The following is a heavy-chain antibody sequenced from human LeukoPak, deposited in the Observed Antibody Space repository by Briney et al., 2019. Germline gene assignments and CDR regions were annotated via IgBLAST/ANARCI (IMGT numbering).Heavy chain of an antibody. J-gene: IGHJ4*02. CDR1: GFTLSSYA. V-gene: IGHV3-23*01. Sequence: QPGGSLRLSCAASGFTLSSYAMNWVRQAPGKGLEWVSTISGSGGSTYYADSVKGRFTISRDNSKNTLYVQMNSLRAEDTAVYYCAKRAYDYGDYIDYWGQGTLVTVSS. D-gene: IGHD4-17*01. CDR2: ISGSGGST. CDR3: AKRAYDYGDYIDY.